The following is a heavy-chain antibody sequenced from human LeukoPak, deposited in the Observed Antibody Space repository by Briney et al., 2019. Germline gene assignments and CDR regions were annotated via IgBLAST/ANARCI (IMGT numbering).Heavy chain of an antibody. Sequence: GGSLRLSSVASGFTSSIYAMSWVRQAPGKGLEWVSPINGSGGRKYYADSVKGWLTISRDNSKITRYLQMNRLRAEDTAVYYCAKEHYDYVWGSYRFGSFDYWGQGTLVTVSS. J-gene: IGHJ4*02. CDR2: INGSGGRK. CDR1: GFTSSIYA. D-gene: IGHD3-16*02. CDR3: AKEHYDYVWGSYRFGSFDY. V-gene: IGHV3-23*01.